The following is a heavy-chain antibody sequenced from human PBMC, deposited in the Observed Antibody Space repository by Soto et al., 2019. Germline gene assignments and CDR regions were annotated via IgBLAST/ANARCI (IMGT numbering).Heavy chain of an antibody. V-gene: IGHV1-69*01. J-gene: IGHJ1*01. CDR2: IIPVFETT. D-gene: IGHD3-10*02. Sequence: QVQLVQSGPEMKKPGSSVKVSCKISGGTFSGTAINWVRQAHGQGHEWVGGIIPVFETTHYPQKFQGRVTITADDSTNTVVVELNRLRSDDTAVYHCVRAPHNNMFKFCHWGQGTRVTVSS. CDR1: GGTFSGTA. CDR3: VRAPHNNMFKFCH.